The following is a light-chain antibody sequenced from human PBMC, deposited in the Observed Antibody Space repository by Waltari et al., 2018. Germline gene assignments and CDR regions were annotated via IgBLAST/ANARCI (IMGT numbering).Light chain of an antibody. Sequence: DIQMTQSPSTLSASVGDRVTITCRASQSINSWLAWYQQKPGKAPNLLIYKASTLESGVPSRFSGSGSGTEFTLTISGLQPDDFATYYCQQCNTYSFGQGTKVEIK. CDR3: QQCNTYS. J-gene: IGKJ1*01. CDR2: KAS. V-gene: IGKV1-5*03. CDR1: QSINSW.